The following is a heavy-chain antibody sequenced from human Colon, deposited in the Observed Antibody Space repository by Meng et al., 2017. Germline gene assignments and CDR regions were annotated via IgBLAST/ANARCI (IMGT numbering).Heavy chain of an antibody. J-gene: IGHJ4*02. Sequence: QVHLQESGPGLVTPSETLSLTCNVSGSSVTNHYWHWIRQTPGQGLEWIGYAYYTGSTNYNPSLQSRATIFVDTSKNQFSLSLTSVTGADTAVYYCARERVVGFLDSWGQGTLVTVSS. V-gene: IGHV4-59*02. CDR2: AYYTGST. CDR3: ARERVVGFLDS. CDR1: GSSVTNHY. D-gene: IGHD1-26*01.